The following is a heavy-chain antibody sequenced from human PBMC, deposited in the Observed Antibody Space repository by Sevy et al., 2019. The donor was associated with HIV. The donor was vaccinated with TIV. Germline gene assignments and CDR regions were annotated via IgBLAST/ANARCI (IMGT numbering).Heavy chain of an antibody. D-gene: IGHD3-16*01. J-gene: IGHJ3*02. CDR1: GFTFTSSA. V-gene: IGHV1-58*01. Sequence: GASVKVSCKASGFTFTSSAVQWVRQGRGQRLEWIGWIVVGSGVTDYAQKFQDRVTITRDISTSTVYMDLSSLRSEDTAVYYCAAEDMTTFGGAFRVFETWGHGTTVTVSS. CDR3: AAEDMTTFGGAFRVFET. CDR2: IVVGSGVT.